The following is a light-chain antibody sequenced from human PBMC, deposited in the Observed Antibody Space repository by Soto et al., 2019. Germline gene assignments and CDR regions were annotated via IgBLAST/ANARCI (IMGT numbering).Light chain of an antibody. V-gene: IGKV1-5*03. CDR1: QNMSNW. Sequence: DIQMTQAPSTLSASVGDSVTVACRASQNMSNWLAWYQQKPGKAPKLLIYKASSLESGVPSRFSGSGSGTEFTLTISSLQPEDFATYYCQQYNSSPWTFGQGTKVEIK. J-gene: IGKJ1*01. CDR2: KAS. CDR3: QQYNSSPWT.